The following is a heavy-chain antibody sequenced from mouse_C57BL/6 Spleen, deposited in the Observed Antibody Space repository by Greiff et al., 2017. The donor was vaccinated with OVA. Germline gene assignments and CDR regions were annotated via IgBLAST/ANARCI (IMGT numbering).Heavy chain of an antibody. J-gene: IGHJ2*01. Sequence: VQVVESGGGLVQPKGSLKLSCAASGFSFNTYAMNWVRQAPGKGLEWVARIRSKSNNYATYYADSVKDRFTISRDDSESMLYLQMNNLKTEDTAMYYCVSDSNSDFDYWGQGTTLTVSS. CDR3: VSDSNSDFDY. CDR1: GFSFNTYA. D-gene: IGHD2-5*01. CDR2: IRSKSNNYAT. V-gene: IGHV10-1*01.